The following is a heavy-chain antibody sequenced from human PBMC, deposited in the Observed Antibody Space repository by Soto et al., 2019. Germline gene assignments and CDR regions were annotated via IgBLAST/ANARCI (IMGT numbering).Heavy chain of an antibody. D-gene: IGHD2-21*02. CDR2: VYHTWDT. V-gene: IGHV4-4*02. CDR3: AREIVTAGGNNYFDP. CDR1: GGTVARSHW. Sequence: PSETLSLTCAVSGGTVARSHWWSWVRQSPGGGLEWIGNVYHTWDTNLNTSLQSRVTISVDKSNNQFSLRLNSLTAADTAVYFCAREIVTAGGNNYFDPWGPGTLVTVSS. J-gene: IGHJ5*02.